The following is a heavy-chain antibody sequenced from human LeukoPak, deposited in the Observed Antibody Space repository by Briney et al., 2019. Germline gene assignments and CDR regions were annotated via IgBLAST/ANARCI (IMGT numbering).Heavy chain of an antibody. V-gene: IGHV3-33*01. Sequence: PGGSLRLSCAASGFTFSSYGMHWVRQAPGKGLEWVAVIWYDGSNKYYADSVKGRFTISRDNSENTLYLQMNSLRAEDTAVYYCARATSSSWADYFDYWGQGTLVTVSS. CDR3: ARATSSSWADYFDY. CDR1: GFTFSSYG. CDR2: IWYDGSNK. D-gene: IGHD6-13*01. J-gene: IGHJ4*02.